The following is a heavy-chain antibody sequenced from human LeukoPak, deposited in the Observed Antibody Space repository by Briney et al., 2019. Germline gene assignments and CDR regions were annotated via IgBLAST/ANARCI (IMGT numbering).Heavy chain of an antibody. Sequence: GGSLRLSCAASGCSFSIYWMHWVRQAPGKGLVWVSRINSDGSSTSYADSVRGRFTVSRDNAKNTLFLQMNSLRAEDTAVYYWARILNTQNYYDSRSGIDYWGQGTLVTVSS. J-gene: IGHJ4*02. CDR1: GCSFSIYW. CDR3: ARILNTQNYYDSRSGIDY. D-gene: IGHD3-22*01. V-gene: IGHV3-74*01. CDR2: INSDGSST.